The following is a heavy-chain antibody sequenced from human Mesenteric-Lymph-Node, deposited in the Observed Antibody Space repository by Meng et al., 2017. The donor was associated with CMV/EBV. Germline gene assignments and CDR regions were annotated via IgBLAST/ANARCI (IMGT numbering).Heavy chain of an antibody. Sequence: DTFSSFGITWIRQAPGQGLEWMGWLSVRNGDTNYGENLQGRLTITADTSTTTFHMELRSLTSDDTAMYYCAAYGSGTYYSKTNYFDPWGQGTLVTVSS. D-gene: IGHD3-10*01. J-gene: IGHJ5*02. CDR1: DTFSSFG. CDR3: AAYGSGTYYSKTNYFDP. V-gene: IGHV1-18*04. CDR2: LSVRNGDT.